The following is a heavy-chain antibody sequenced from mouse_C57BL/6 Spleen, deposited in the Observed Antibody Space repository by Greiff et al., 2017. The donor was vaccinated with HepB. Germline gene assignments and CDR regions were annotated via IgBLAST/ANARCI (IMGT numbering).Heavy chain of an antibody. CDR1: GYTFTSHW. D-gene: IGHD1-1*01. Sequence: QVQLQQSGPELVRPGASVKISCKAPGYTFTSHWMQWVRQRPGQGLEWIGEIFPGSGSTYYNEKFKGKATLTVDTSSSTTYMQLSSLTSEDSAVYFCARFPYDGSSHYYAMDYWGQGTSVTVSS. CDR3: ARFPYDGSSHYYAMDY. J-gene: IGHJ4*01. V-gene: IGHV1-56*01. CDR2: IFPGSGST.